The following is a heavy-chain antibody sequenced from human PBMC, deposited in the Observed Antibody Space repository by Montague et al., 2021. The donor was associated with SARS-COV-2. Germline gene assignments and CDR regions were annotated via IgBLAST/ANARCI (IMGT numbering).Heavy chain of an antibody. J-gene: IGHJ4*02. V-gene: IGHV4-59*01. D-gene: IGHD1-26*01. Sequence: SETLSLTCNVSGGSISSYFWNWIRQPPGKGLEWIGYIYYSGSTNYNPSLKSRATISLDTSKNQFSLKLSSVTAADTAVHYCARGTIVGTSFDYWGQGTLVTVSS. CDR1: GGSISSYF. CDR3: ARGTIVGTSFDY. CDR2: IYYSGST.